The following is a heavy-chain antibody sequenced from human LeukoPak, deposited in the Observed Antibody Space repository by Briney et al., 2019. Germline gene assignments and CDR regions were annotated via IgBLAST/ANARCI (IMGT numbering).Heavy chain of an antibody. CDR2: IYPGDSDT. J-gene: IGHJ6*03. D-gene: IGHD6-6*01. V-gene: IGHV5-51*01. CDR1: GYSFTNYW. Sequence: GASMQISCKGSGYSFTNYWIGLVRQMPGEGLGWVGIIYPGDSDTRYSSSFQGQVTISADKSISTAYLQLSSLKASDTAMYYCAKPRKKYGSSSWAMDVWGKGTTVAVSS. CDR3: AKPRKKYGSSSWAMDV.